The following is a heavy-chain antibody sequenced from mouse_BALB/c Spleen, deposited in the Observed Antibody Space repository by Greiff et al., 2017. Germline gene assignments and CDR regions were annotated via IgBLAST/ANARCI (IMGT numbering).Heavy chain of an antibody. Sequence: DVMLVESGGGLVQPKGSLKLSCAASGFTFNTYAMNWVRQAPGKGLEWVARIRSKSNNYATYYADSVKDRFTISRDDSQSMLYLQMNNLKTEDTAMYYCVSDYDYDGYAMDYWGQGTSVTVSS. CDR2: IRSKSNNYAT. D-gene: IGHD2-4*01. J-gene: IGHJ4*01. V-gene: IGHV10-1*02. CDR3: VSDYDYDGYAMDY. CDR1: GFTFNTYA.